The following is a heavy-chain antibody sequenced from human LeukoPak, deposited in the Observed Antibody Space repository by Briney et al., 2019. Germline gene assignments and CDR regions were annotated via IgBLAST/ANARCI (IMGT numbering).Heavy chain of an antibody. CDR3: ARGNLAAAETGVWFDP. CDR1: GGSISSGDYY. CDR2: IYYSGST. Sequence: PSETLSLTCTVSGGSISSGDYYWSWIRQPPGKGLEWIGYIYYSGSTYYNPSLKSRVTISVDTSKNQFSLKLSSVTAADTAVYYCARGNLAAAETGVWFDPWGQGTLVTVFS. V-gene: IGHV4-30-4*01. D-gene: IGHD6-13*01. J-gene: IGHJ5*02.